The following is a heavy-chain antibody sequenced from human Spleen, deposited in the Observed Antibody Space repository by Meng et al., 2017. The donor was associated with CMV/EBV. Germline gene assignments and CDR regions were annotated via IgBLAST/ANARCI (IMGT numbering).Heavy chain of an antibody. V-gene: IGHV2-5*02. CDR1: GFSLSTRGGG. D-gene: IGHD5-18*01. CDR2: IYWDDDK. J-gene: IGHJ4*02. Sequence: QITWTESGPTLVKPTQPLTLTCTFSGFSLSTRGGGVGWMRQPPGKALEWLALIYWDDDKRYSPSLKSRLTITKDTSKNQVVLTMTNMDPVDTATYYCAHSTAMGLFDYWGQGTLVTVSS. CDR3: AHSTAMGLFDY.